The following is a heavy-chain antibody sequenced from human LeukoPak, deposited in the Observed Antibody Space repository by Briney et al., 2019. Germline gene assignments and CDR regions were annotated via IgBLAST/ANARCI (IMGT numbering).Heavy chain of an antibody. V-gene: IGHV4-31*03. J-gene: IGHJ3*02. CDR1: GGSISSGGYY. Sequence: SQTLSLTCTVSGGSISSGGYYWSWIRQHPGKGLEWIGYIYYSGSTYCNPSLKSRVTISVDTSKNQFSLKLSSVTAADTAVYYCARTRVLRYFDWGFDIWGQGTMVTVSS. CDR3: ARTRVLRYFDWGFDI. D-gene: IGHD3-9*01. CDR2: IYYSGST.